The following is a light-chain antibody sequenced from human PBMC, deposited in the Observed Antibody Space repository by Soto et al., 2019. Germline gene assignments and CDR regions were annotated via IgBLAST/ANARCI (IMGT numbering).Light chain of an antibody. CDR1: SSNIGGNF. Sequence: QSVLTQPPSASGTPGQTVTISCSGSSSNIGGNFVSWYQHVPGTAPKVLIFMNNQRPSGVPDRFSGSKSGTSASLAIGGLRSEHESDYYCAAWDDSLEGVLFGGGTKLTVL. J-gene: IGLJ2*01. CDR3: AAWDDSLEGVL. V-gene: IGLV1-47*01. CDR2: MNN.